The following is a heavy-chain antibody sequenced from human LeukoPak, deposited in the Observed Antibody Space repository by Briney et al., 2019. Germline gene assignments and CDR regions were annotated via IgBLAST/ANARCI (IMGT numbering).Heavy chain of an antibody. CDR2: IIPILGIA. CDR3: ATSRVDSSGYYAVRRVLYGMDV. Sequence: GASVKVSCKASGGTFSSYAISWVRQAPGQGLEWMGRIIPILGIANYAQKFQGRVTITADKSTSTAYMELSSLRSEDTAVYYCATSRVDSSGYYAVRRVLYGMDVWGQGTTVTVSS. J-gene: IGHJ6*02. V-gene: IGHV1-69*04. D-gene: IGHD3-22*01. CDR1: GGTFSSYA.